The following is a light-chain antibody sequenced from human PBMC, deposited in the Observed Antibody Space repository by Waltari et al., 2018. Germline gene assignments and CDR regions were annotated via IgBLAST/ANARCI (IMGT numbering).Light chain of an antibody. Sequence: DIQMPQSPSAVSASVGDTVTITCRARQDISNYVAWFQQRPGKAPKRLIFAASSRQSGVQSRFSGSGSATEFTITITNLQPDDFGTYYCLQDNTYPWTFGQGTRVEF. CDR3: LQDNTYPWT. CDR2: AAS. J-gene: IGKJ1*01. CDR1: QDISNY. V-gene: IGKV1-17*03.